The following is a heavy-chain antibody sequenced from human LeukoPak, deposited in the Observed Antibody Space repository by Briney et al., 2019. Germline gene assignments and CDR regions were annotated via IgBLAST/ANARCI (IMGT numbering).Heavy chain of an antibody. V-gene: IGHV1-18*01. CDR1: GYTFTKYV. D-gene: IGHD3-9*01. J-gene: IGHJ4*02. CDR3: ARDPYDLLTGYYSGSGGDY. CDR2: ISGYNGKT. Sequence: ASVKVSYKVSGYTFTKYVINWVRQPPGQGLEWVGWISGYNGKTKYAQKVQGRVIMTTDTSTSTAYMELRRLRSDDTAMYFCARDPYDLLTGYYSGSGGDYWGQGTLVTVSS.